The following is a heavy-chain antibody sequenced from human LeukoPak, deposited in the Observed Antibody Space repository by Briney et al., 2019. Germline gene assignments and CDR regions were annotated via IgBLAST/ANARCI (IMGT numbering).Heavy chain of an antibody. CDR1: GFTFSSYA. D-gene: IGHD2-2*01. CDR3: AKDLGIVVVPAALP. J-gene: IGHJ3*01. CDR2: ITGNGGST. Sequence: GGSLRLSCAASGFTFSSYAMSWVRQAPGKGLEWVSAITGNGGSTYYADSVKGRFTISRDNSKNTLYLQMNSLRAEDTAVYYCAKDLGIVVVPAALPWGQGTMVTVSS. V-gene: IGHV3-23*01.